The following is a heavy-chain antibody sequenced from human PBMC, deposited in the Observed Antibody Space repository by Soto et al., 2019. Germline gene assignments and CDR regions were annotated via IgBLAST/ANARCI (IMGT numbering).Heavy chain of an antibody. J-gene: IGHJ3*02. D-gene: IGHD3-10*01. CDR1: GFTFDDYA. CDR3: ARGSGSYRDDAFDI. V-gene: IGHV3-9*01. CDR2: ISWNSGSI. Sequence: GGSLRLSCAASGFTFDDYAMHWVRQAPGKGLEWVSGISWNSGSIGYADSVKGRFTISRDNAKNSLYLQMNSLRAEDTALYYCARGSGSYRDDAFDIWGQGTMVTVSS.